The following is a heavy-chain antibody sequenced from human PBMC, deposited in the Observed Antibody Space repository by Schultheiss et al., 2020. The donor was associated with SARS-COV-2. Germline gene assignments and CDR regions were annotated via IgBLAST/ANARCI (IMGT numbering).Heavy chain of an antibody. Sequence: SQTLSLTCTVSGGSIRSGESYWSWIRQSPGKGLEWIGYIHYSGTTYYNSSLKSRVTISVDTSKNQFSLKLSSVTAADTAVYYCAGSGYRYGARWWGQGILVTVSS. D-gene: IGHD5-18*01. CDR1: GGSIRSGESY. CDR3: AGSGYRYGARW. V-gene: IGHV4-30-4*01. J-gene: IGHJ4*02. CDR2: IHYSGTT.